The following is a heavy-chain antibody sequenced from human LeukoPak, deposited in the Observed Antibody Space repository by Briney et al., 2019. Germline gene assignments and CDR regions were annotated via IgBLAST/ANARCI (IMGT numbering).Heavy chain of an antibody. J-gene: IGHJ6*03. V-gene: IGHV4-39*07. CDR2: IYYSGST. CDR3: AMRGYSYGHWVYYYYMDV. Sequence: NPSETLSLTCTVSGGSISSSSYYWGWIRQPPGKGLEWIGSIYYSGSTYYNPSLKSRVTISVDTSKNQFSLKLSSVTAADTAVYYCAMRGYSYGHWVYYYYMDVWGKGTTATISS. CDR1: GGSISSSSYY. D-gene: IGHD5-18*01.